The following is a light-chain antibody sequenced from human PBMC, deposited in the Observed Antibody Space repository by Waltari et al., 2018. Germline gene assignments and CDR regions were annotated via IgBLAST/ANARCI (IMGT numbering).Light chain of an antibody. CDR1: SSDVGGYGY. V-gene: IGLV2-8*01. CDR3: SSYVASKVV. CDR2: EVT. J-gene: IGLJ2*01. Sequence: SALTQPPSASGSLGQSVTLSCSGTSSDVGGYGYVSWYQQHPGKAPKLLIYEVTNRPSGVSDRFSGSKSGNTASLTVSALRSEDEAVYYCSSYVASKVVVGGGTRLTVL.